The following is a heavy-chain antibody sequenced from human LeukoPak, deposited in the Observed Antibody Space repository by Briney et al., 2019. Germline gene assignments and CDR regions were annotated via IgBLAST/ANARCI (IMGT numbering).Heavy chain of an antibody. CDR1: GFTFSSCE. D-gene: IGHD2-2*01. CDR3: VRGGYCSSTICYLYNAFDM. V-gene: IGHV3-48*03. CDR2: IATSGSAI. J-gene: IGHJ3*02. Sequence: GGSLRLSCAASGFTFSSCEMSWVRQAPGKGLEWVSYIATSGSAIYYADSVKGRFTISRDDAKNSLYLQMNSLRAEDMAVYYCVRGGYCSSTICYLYNAFDMWGQGTMVTVSS.